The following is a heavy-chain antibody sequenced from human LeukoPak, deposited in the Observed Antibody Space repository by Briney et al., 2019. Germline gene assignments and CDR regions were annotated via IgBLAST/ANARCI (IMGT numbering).Heavy chain of an antibody. CDR3: AREVTTVVNWFDP. CDR1: GGSISSGGFY. Sequence: SQTLSLTCTVSGGSISSGGFYWSWIRQHPGKGLEWIGYIYYSGSTYYNPSLKSRVTISVDTSKNQFSLKLSSVTAADTAVYYCAREVTTVVNWFDPWGQGTLVTVSS. J-gene: IGHJ5*02. V-gene: IGHV4-31*03. CDR2: IYYSGST. D-gene: IGHD4-23*01.